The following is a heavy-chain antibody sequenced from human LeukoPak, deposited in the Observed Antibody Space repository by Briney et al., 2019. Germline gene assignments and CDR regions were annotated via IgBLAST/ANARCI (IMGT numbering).Heavy chain of an antibody. V-gene: IGHV3-30-3*01. CDR2: ISDDETNK. Sequence: GGSLRLSCAASGFTFTNYNMHWVRQAPGKGLEWVAVISDDETNKFYADSVKGRSTISRDSSSNTLYLQMDSLRAEDTAVYYCARDLPDTAMGLYYYGMDVWGQGTTVTVSS. CDR3: ARDLPDTAMGLYYYGMDV. J-gene: IGHJ6*02. D-gene: IGHD5-18*01. CDR1: GFTFTNYN.